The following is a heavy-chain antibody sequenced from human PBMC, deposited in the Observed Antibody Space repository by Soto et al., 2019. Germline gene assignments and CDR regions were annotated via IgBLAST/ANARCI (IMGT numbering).Heavy chain of an antibody. CDR2: IIPIFGTA. CDR1: GGTFSSYA. J-gene: IGHJ6*02. V-gene: IGHV1-69*01. Sequence: QVQLVQSGAEVKKPGSSVKVSCKASGGTFSSYAISWVRQAPGQGLEWMGGIIPIFGTANYAQKLQGRVTITADESRSKAYMELSSLRSEDTAVYYFARGGGYYDFEYYYYGMDVWGQGTTVTVSS. D-gene: IGHD3-3*01. CDR3: ARGGGYYDFEYYYYGMDV.